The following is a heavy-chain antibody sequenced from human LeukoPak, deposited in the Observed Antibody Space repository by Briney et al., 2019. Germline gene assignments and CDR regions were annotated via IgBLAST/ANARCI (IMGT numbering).Heavy chain of an antibody. CDR1: GFTFSSYW. CDR3: ARGWSSLDV. Sequence: GGSLRLSCAASGFTFSSYWMTWVRQAPGKGLEWVAYMKEDGSEIYYLDSVKGRFTISRDNAKNSLYLQMNSLRAEDTAVCFCARGWSSLDVWGQGTTVTVSS. CDR2: MKEDGSEI. J-gene: IGHJ6*02. V-gene: IGHV3-7*01. D-gene: IGHD5/OR15-5a*01.